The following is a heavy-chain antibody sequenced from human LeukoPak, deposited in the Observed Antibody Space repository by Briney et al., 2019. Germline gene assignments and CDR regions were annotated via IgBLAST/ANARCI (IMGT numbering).Heavy chain of an antibody. CDR2: IYYSGST. Sequence: SETLSLTCTVSGGSISSSSYYWGWIRQPPGKGLEWIGSIYYSGSTYYNPSLESRVTISVDTSKNQFSLKLSSVTAADTAVYYCARGIYWFDPWGQGTLVTVSS. V-gene: IGHV4-39*07. CDR3: ARGIYWFDP. J-gene: IGHJ5*02. CDR1: GGSISSSSYY.